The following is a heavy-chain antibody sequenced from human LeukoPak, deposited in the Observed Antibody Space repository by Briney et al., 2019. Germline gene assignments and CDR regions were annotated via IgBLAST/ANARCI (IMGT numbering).Heavy chain of an antibody. CDR3: TKGPRTVRFGDRHKGIFDY. Sequence: GGSLRLSCAASGFTFSSYWMHWVRQAPGKGLVWVSRINGDGSTTTYADSVKGRFTISRDNSKNTLYLQMNSLRSEDTAVYYCTKGPRTVRFGDRHKGIFDYWGQGTLVTVSS. CDR1: GFTFSSYW. V-gene: IGHV3-74*01. J-gene: IGHJ4*02. CDR2: INGDGSTT. D-gene: IGHD3-10*01.